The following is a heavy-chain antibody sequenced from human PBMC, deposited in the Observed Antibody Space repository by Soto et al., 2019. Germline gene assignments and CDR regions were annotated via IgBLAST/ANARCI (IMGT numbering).Heavy chain of an antibody. CDR2: MIPGSGNT. J-gene: IGHJ5*02. D-gene: IGHD3-10*01. CDR1: GYTFTNYE. Sequence: ASVKVSCKASGYTFTNYEIRWVRQATGQGLEWMWLMIPGSGNTGYAHKFQDRVTMTRNISISTAYMELSRLGSDDTAIYYCARMAASGSLNWFDPWGQGTLVTVS. CDR3: ARMAASGSLNWFDP. V-gene: IGHV1-8*01.